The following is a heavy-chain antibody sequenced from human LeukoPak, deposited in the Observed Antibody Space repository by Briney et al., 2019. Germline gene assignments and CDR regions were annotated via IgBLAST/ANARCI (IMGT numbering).Heavy chain of an antibody. V-gene: IGHV4-59*01. CDR3: ARERITMVRGVYRYYYGMDV. D-gene: IGHD3-10*01. Sequence: SETLSLTCTVSGGSISSYHWSWIRQPPGKGLEWIGYIYYSGSTNYNPSLKSRVTISVDTSKNQFSLKLSSVTAADTAVYYCARERITMVRGVYRYYYGMDVWGQGTTVTVSS. J-gene: IGHJ6*02. CDR2: IYYSGST. CDR1: GGSISSYH.